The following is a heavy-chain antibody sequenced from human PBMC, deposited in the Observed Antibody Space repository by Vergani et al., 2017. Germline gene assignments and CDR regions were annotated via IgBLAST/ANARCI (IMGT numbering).Heavy chain of an antibody. CDR3: TSRTTVTTTVVDY. J-gene: IGHJ4*02. V-gene: IGHV3-73*02. Sequence: EVQLVESGGGLVQPGGSLKLSCAASGFTFSGSAMHWVRQASGKGLEWVGRIRSKANSYATAYAASVKGRFTISRDDSKNTAYLQMNSLKTEDTAVYYCTSRTTVTTTVVDYWGQGTLVTVSS. D-gene: IGHD4-11*01. CDR2: IRSKANSYAT. CDR1: GFTFSGSA.